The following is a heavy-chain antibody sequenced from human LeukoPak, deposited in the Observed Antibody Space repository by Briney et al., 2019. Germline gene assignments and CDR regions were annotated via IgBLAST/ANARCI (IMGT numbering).Heavy chain of an antibody. J-gene: IGHJ4*02. D-gene: IGHD6-13*01. CDR3: AKDSGYSSSSDY. V-gene: IGHV3-30*18. CDR2: ISYDGSNK. Sequence: GGSLRLSCAASGFTFSSYGMHWVRQAPGKGLEWVAVISYDGSNKYYADSVKGRFTISRDNSKNTLYLQMNSLRAEDTAVYYCAKDSGYSSSSDYWGQGTLVTVSP. CDR1: GFTFSSYG.